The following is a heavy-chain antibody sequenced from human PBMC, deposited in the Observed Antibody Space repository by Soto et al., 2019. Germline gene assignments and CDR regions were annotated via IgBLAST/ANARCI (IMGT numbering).Heavy chain of an antibody. J-gene: IGHJ2*01. V-gene: IGHV3-23*01. CDR3: ANDFLFQAEDSIRAARSVSAVQLNRSSDL. Sequence: EKGLEWVSAISGSGGSTYYADSVKGRFTISRDNSKNTLYLQMNSLRAEDTAVYYCANDFLFQAEDSIRAARSVSAVQLNRSSDL. CDR2: ISGSGGST. D-gene: IGHD2-2*01.